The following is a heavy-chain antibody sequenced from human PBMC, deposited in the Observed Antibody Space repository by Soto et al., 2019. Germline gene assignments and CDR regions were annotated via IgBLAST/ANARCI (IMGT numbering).Heavy chain of an antibody. CDR2: IDYNGVT. Sequence: SETLSLTCTVSGGSIYRSGYYWGWIRQPPGGGLEWIGNIDYNGVTYSNPSLKSRVTISRDTSKNQFSPKLTSVTAADTALYYCGKVLVGATGHTDSDSWGPGTLVTVSS. V-gene: IGHV4-39*01. CDR1: GGSIYRSGYY. J-gene: IGHJ4*02. CDR3: GKVLVGATGHTDSDS. D-gene: IGHD2-15*01.